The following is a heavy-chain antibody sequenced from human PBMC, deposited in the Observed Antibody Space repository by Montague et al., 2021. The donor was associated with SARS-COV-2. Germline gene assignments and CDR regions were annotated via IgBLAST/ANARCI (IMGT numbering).Heavy chain of an antibody. V-gene: IGHV4-59*01. CDR2: IYYSGST. CDR3: ARDSRTDFDWLFPDSGSYYYYMDV. Sequence: SETLSLTCTVSGGSISSYYWSWIRQPPGKGLEWIGYIYYSGSTNYNPSLKSRVTIPVDTSKNQFSLKLSSVTAVDTAVYYCARDSRTDFDWLFPDSGSYYYYMDVWGKGTTVTVSS. CDR1: GGSISSYY. J-gene: IGHJ6*03. D-gene: IGHD3-9*01.